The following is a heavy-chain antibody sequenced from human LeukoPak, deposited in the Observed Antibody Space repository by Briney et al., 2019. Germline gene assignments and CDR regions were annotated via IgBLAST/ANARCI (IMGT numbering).Heavy chain of an antibody. CDR1: DDSISSSTYY. Sequence: SETLSLTCTVSDDSISSSTYYWGWIRQPPGEGLEWIGSISYSGSTYYNPSLNSRVTISVDTSKNQFSLKVNSVTAAVTAVYYCARQAPAANYFDYWGQGTLVTVSS. CDR3: ARQAPAANYFDY. D-gene: IGHD2-2*01. CDR2: ISYSGST. V-gene: IGHV4-39*01. J-gene: IGHJ4*02.